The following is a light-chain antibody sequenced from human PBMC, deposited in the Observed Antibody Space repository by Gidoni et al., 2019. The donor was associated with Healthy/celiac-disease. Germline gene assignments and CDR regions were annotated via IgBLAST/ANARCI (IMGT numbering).Light chain of an antibody. CDR1: RSNLGSST. V-gene: IGLV1-44*01. J-gene: IGLJ2*01. CDR3: AAWDDILNTGV. Sequence: QSVLTQPPSASGTPGQRVTISCQGSRSNLGSSTVNCYQQLPGTAPNLLIYSNHQRPSCVPDRFSCSKSGTSASLAISGLQSEDEADYYCAAWDDILNTGVFGGGTKLTLL. CDR2: SNH.